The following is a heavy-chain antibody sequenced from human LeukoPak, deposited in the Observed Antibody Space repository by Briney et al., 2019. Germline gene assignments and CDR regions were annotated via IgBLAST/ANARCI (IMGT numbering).Heavy chain of an antibody. CDR3: ARDGDYNWNDGDAFDI. V-gene: IGHV3-48*01. D-gene: IGHD1-1*01. CDR1: GFTFRSYS. J-gene: IGHJ3*02. Sequence: GGSLRLSCVASGFTFRSYSMNWVRQAPGKGLEWVSYISSSSSTIYYADSVKGRFTISRDNAKNSLYLQMNSLRAEDTAVYYCARDGDYNWNDGDAFDIWGQGTMVTVSS. CDR2: ISSSSSTI.